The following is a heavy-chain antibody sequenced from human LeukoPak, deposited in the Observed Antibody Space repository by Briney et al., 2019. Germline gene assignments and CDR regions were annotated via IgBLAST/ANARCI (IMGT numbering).Heavy chain of an antibody. J-gene: IGHJ5*02. CDR1: GGSFSGYY. V-gene: IGHV4-34*01. Sequence: SETLSLTCAVYGGSFSGYYWSWIRQPPGKGLEWIGEINHSGSTNYNPSLKSRVTISVDTSKNQFSLKLSSVTAADTAVYYCARGRRVIQLWPSLNRFNPWGQGTLVTVSS. CDR3: ARGRRVIQLWPSLNRFNP. CDR2: INHSGST. D-gene: IGHD5-18*01.